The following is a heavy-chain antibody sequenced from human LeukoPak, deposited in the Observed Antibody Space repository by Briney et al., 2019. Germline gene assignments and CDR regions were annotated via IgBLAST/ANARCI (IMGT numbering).Heavy chain of an antibody. V-gene: IGHV4-59*01. CDR3: ARDLGKWPATNAFDI. Sequence: SETLSLTCTVSGGSISSYYWSWIRQPPGKGLEWIGYIYYSGSTNYDPSLKSRVTISVDTSKNQFSLKLSSVTAADTAVYYCARDLGKWPATNAFDIWGQGTMVTVSS. CDR1: GGSISSYY. J-gene: IGHJ3*02. D-gene: IGHD5-12*01. CDR2: IYYSGST.